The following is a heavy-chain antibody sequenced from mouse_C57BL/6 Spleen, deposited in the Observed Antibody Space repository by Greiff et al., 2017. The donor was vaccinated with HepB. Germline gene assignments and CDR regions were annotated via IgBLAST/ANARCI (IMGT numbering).Heavy chain of an antibody. CDR3: ARDGYYWAWVAY. D-gene: IGHD2-3*01. CDR1: GYTFTSYW. J-gene: IGHJ3*01. CDR2: IDPNSGGT. Sequence: QVQLKQPGAELVKPGASVKLSCKASGYTFTSYWMHWVKQRPGRGLEWIGRIDPNSGGTKYNEKFKSKATLTVDKPSSTAYMQLSSLTSEDSAVYYCARDGYYWAWVAYWGQGTLVTVSA. V-gene: IGHV1-72*01.